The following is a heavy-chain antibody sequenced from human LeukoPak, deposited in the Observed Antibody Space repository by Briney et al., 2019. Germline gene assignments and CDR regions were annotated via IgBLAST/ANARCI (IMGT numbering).Heavy chain of an antibody. CDR2: IYYSGST. CDR3: ARDRVVVVPAAMRRGYYFDY. V-gene: IGHV4-61*01. D-gene: IGHD2-2*01. CDR1: GGSVSSGSYY. Sequence: PSETLSLTCTVSGGSVSSGSYYWSWIRQPPGKGLEWIGYIYYSGSTNYNPSLKSRVTISVDTSKNQFSLKLSSVTAADTAVYYCARDRVVVVPAAMRRGYYFDYWGQGTLVTVSS. J-gene: IGHJ4*02.